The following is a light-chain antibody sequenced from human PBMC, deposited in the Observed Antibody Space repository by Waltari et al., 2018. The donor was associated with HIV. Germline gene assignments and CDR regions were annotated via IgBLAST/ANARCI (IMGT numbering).Light chain of an antibody. CDR3: QVWDSSTDHWV. V-gene: IGLV3-21*04. J-gene: IGLJ3*02. CDR2: DDS. Sequence: SYVLTQPPSVSVAPGKTARLTCGGNNIGSKSVHWYQQKPGQAPVVVIDDDSDRPSGIPERFSGSNSGNTATLTISRVEAGDEADYYCQVWDSSTDHWVFGGGTKLTVL. CDR1: NIGSKS.